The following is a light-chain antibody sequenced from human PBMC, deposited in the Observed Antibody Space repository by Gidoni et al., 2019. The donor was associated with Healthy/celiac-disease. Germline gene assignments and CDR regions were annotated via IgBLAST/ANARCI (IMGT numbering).Light chain of an antibody. CDR3: SSYTSSSTLVV. Sequence: QSALTQPASVSGSPGQSITISCTGTSRDVGGYNYVSWYQQHPGKAPKLMIYDVSNRPSGVSNRFSGSKSGNPASLTISGLQAEDDADYYCSSYTSSSTLVVFGGGTKLTVL. CDR1: SRDVGGYNY. CDR2: DVS. V-gene: IGLV2-14*03. J-gene: IGLJ2*01.